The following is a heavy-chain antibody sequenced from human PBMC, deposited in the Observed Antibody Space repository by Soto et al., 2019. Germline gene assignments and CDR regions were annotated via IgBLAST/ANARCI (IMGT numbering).Heavy chain of an antibody. Sequence: SVKVSCKASGGTFSSYAISWVRQAPGQGLEWMGGIIPIFGTANYAQKFQGRVTITADESTSTAYMELSSLRSEDTAVYYCARDEFDTVVVAARHNFDHWGQGTLVTVAS. CDR3: ARDEFDTVVVAARHNFDH. V-gene: IGHV1-69*13. D-gene: IGHD2-15*01. J-gene: IGHJ4*02. CDR2: IIPIFGTA. CDR1: GGTFSSYA.